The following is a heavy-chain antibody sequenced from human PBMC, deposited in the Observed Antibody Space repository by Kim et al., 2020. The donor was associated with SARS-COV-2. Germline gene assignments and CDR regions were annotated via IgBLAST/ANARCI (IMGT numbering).Heavy chain of an antibody. J-gene: IGHJ4*02. CDR3: ATLDSSGYYKEYYFEY. CDR1: GYTLTELS. CDR2: FDPEDGET. Sequence: ASVKVSCKVSGYTLTELSMHWVRQAPGKGLEWMGGFDPEDGETIYAQKFQGRVTMTEDTSTDTVYMELSSLRSEDTAVYYCATLDSSGYYKEYYFEYWGQGTLVTVSS. V-gene: IGHV1-24*01. D-gene: IGHD3-22*01.